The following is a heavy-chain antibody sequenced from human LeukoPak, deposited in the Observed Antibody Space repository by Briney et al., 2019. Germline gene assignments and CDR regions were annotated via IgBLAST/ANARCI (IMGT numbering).Heavy chain of an antibody. J-gene: IGHJ5*02. CDR2: INHSGST. CDR1: GGSLSGYY. D-gene: IGHD3-22*01. CDR3: ARGARQTMIVVKYNWFDP. V-gene: IGHV4-34*01. Sequence: SETLSLTCAVYGGSLSGYYWSWIRQPPGKGLEWIGEINHSGSTNYNPSPKSRVTISVDTSKNQFSLKLSSVTAADTAVYYCARGARQTMIVVKYNWFDPWGQGTLVTVSS.